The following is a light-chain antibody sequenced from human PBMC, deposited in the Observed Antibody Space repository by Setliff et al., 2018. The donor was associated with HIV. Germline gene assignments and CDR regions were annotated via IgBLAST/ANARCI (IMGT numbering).Light chain of an antibody. J-gene: IGLJ1*01. CDR1: NIGSKS. V-gene: IGLV3-21*04. Sequence: SYELTQPPSVSVVPGKTARITCGGNNIGSKSVHWHQQKPGQAPVLVIYYDSDRPSGIPERFSGSNSGNTATLTISRVEAGDEADYYCQVWDSSSDHYVFGTGTKV. CDR3: QVWDSSSDHYV. CDR2: YDS.